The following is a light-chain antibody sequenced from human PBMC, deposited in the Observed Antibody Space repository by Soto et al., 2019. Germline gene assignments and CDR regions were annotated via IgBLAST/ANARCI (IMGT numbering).Light chain of an antibody. J-gene: IGKJ4*01. CDR1: QSLLHTNGNTY. V-gene: IGKV2-28*01. CDR2: LGS. CDR3: MPGLQTPIT. Sequence: DIVMTQSPLSLPVTPGEPASISCRSSQSLLHTNGNTYLDWYVQKPGQSPQLLIYLGSYRASGVPDRFSGSGSGTDFTLKISRVEAEDIGVYYCMPGLQTPITFGGGTKVEIK.